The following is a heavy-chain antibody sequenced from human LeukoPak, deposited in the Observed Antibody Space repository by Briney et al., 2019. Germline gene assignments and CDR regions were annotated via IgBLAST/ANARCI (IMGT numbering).Heavy chain of an antibody. CDR3: ATFSRQLLNFDY. CDR1: GYTLTELS. CDR2: FDPEDGET. D-gene: IGHD2-2*01. V-gene: IGHV1-24*01. Sequence: GASVKVSCKVSGYTLTELSMHWVRQAPGKGLDWMGGFDPEDGETIYAQKFQGRVTMTEDTSTDTAYMELSSLRSEDTAVYYCATFSRQLLNFDYWGQGTLVTVSS. J-gene: IGHJ4*02.